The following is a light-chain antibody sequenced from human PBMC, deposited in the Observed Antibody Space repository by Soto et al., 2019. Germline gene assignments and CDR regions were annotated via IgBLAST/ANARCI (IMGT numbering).Light chain of an antibody. Sequence: QSVLTQPPSASGSPGQSITISCTGTSSDVGGYNYVSWYQQHPGKAPKVIIYEVNKRPSGVPDRFSGSKSGNTASLTVSGLQAEDEADYYCGSYATGFKGVFGTGTKVTVL. J-gene: IGLJ1*01. CDR2: EVN. V-gene: IGLV2-8*01. CDR1: SSDVGGYNY. CDR3: GSYATGFKGV.